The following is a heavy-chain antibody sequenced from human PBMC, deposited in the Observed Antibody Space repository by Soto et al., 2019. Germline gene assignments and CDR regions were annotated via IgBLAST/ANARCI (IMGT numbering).Heavy chain of an antibody. V-gene: IGHV3-9*01. J-gene: IGHJ6*03. CDR2: ISWNSGSI. Sequence: EVQLVESGGGLVQPGRSLRLSCAASGFTFDDYAMHWVRQAPGKGLEWVSGISWNSGSIGYADSVKGRFTISRDNAKNSLYLQRNSLRAEDTALYYCAKGVSGGYSGCDYPWGYYYYYMDVWGKGTTVTVSS. D-gene: IGHD5-12*01. CDR3: AKGVSGGYSGCDYPWGYYYYYMDV. CDR1: GFTFDDYA.